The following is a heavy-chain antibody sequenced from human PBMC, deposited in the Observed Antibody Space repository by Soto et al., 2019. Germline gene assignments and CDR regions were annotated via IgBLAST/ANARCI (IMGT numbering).Heavy chain of an antibody. D-gene: IGHD6-19*01. J-gene: IGHJ3*02. V-gene: IGHV1-69*13. Sequence: SVKVSCKASGGTFSSYAISWVRQAPGQGLEWMGGIIPIFGTANYAQKFQGRVTITADESTSTAYMELSSLRSEDTAVYYCAREGMAVAGIGAFDIWGQGTMVTVSS. CDR2: IIPIFGTA. CDR1: GGTFSSYA. CDR3: AREGMAVAGIGAFDI.